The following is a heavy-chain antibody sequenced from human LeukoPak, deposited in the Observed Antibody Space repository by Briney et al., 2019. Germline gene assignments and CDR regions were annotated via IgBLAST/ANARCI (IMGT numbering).Heavy chain of an antibody. Sequence: GASVKVSCKASGYTFTSYGISWVRQAPGQGLEWMGWISAYNGNTNYAQKLQGRVTMTTDTSTSTAYMELSSLGSEDTAVYYCARATYGSGWGSYYYYGMDVWGKGTTVTVSS. CDR3: ARATYGSGWGSYYYYGMDV. CDR1: GYTFTSYG. CDR2: ISAYNGNT. V-gene: IGHV1-18*04. D-gene: IGHD3-10*01. J-gene: IGHJ6*04.